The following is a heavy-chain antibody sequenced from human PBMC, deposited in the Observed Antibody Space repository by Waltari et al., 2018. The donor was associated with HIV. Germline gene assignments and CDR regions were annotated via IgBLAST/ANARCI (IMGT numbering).Heavy chain of an antibody. CDR1: GFTFSSYG. CDR2: ISYDGSNK. D-gene: IGHD3-9*01. J-gene: IGHJ4*02. Sequence: QVQLVDSGGGVVQPRRSLRLSCAAYGFTFSSYGMHWVRQAPGKGLEWVAVISYDGSNKYYADSVKGRFTISRDNSKNTLYLQMNSLRAEDTAVYYCAKDRQKIGYYDILTGYLDYWGQGTLVTVSS. CDR3: AKDRQKIGYYDILTGYLDY. V-gene: IGHV3-30*18.